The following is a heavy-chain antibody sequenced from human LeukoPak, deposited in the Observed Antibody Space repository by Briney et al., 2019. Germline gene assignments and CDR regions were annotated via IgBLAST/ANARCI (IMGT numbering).Heavy chain of an antibody. CDR1: GGSFSGYY. CDR3: ARAGYSYGWGYYYYYYMDV. D-gene: IGHD5-18*01. Sequence: PSETLSLTCAVYGGSFSGYYWSWIRQPPGKGLEWIGEINHSGSTNYNPSLKSRVTISVDTSKNQFSLKLSSVTAADTAVYYCARAGYSYGWGYYYYYYMDVWGKGTTVTVSS. J-gene: IGHJ6*03. CDR2: INHSGST. V-gene: IGHV4-34*01.